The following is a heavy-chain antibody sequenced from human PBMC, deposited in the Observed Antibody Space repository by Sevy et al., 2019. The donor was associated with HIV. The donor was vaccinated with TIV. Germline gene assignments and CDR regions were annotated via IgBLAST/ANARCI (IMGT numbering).Heavy chain of an antibody. J-gene: IGHJ1*01. Sequence: ETLSLTCTVSGGSISSSSYYWGWIRQPPGKGLEWIGSIYYSGSTYYNPSLKSRVTISVDTSKNQFSLKLSSVTAADTAVYYCARLGYSSGWSEYFQHWGQGTLVTVSS. CDR2: IYYSGST. CDR1: GGSISSSSYY. V-gene: IGHV4-39*01. CDR3: ARLGYSSGWSEYFQH. D-gene: IGHD6-19*01.